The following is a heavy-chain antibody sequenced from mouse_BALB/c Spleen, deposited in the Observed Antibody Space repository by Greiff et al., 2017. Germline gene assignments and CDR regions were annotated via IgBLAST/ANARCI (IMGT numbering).Heavy chain of an antibody. CDR3: ARDDYDPIYAMDY. Sequence: EVQLQQSGAELVKPGASVKLSCTASGFNIKDTYMHWVKQRPEQGLEWIGRIDPANGNTKYDPKFQGKATITADTSSNTAYLQLSSLTSEDTAVYYCARDDYDPIYAMDYWGQGTSVTVSS. V-gene: IGHV14-3*02. D-gene: IGHD2-4*01. J-gene: IGHJ4*01. CDR2: IDPANGNT. CDR1: GFNIKDTY.